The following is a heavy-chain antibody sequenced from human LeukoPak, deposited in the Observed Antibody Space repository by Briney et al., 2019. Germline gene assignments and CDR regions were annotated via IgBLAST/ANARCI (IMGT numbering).Heavy chain of an antibody. CDR2: IWYDGSNK. V-gene: IGHV3-33*01. Sequence: PGRSLRLSCAASGFTFSSYGMHWVRQAPGKGLEWVAVIWYDGSNKYYADSMKGRFTISRDNSKNTLYLQMNSLRAEDTAVYYCARGWIQLPHYYYYYYMDVWGKGTTVTVSS. D-gene: IGHD5-18*01. CDR1: GFTFSSYG. CDR3: ARGWIQLPHYYYYYYMDV. J-gene: IGHJ6*03.